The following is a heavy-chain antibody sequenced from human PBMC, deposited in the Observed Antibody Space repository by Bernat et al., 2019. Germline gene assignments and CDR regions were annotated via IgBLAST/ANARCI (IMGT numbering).Heavy chain of an antibody. Sequence: QVQLVESGGGVVQPGRSLRLSCAASGFTFSSYGMHWVRQAPGKGLEWVAVIWYDGSNKYYADSVKGRFTISRDNSKNTLYLQMNSLRAEDTAVYYCARGAGPVVPAAVALFDYWGQGTLVTVSS. CDR1: GFTFSSYG. D-gene: IGHD2-2*01. CDR3: ARGAGPVVPAAVALFDY. V-gene: IGHV3-33*01. CDR2: IWYDGSNK. J-gene: IGHJ4*02.